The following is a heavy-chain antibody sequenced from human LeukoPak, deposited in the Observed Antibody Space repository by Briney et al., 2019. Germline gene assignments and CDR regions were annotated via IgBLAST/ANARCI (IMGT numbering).Heavy chain of an antibody. CDR1: GFSFSTYW. J-gene: IGHJ2*01. Sequence: GGSLRLSCVASGFSFSTYWMTWVRQAPGKGLEWVANIRQDGSEKYYVDSVKGQFTSSRDNAKNSLYLQMNRLRAEDTAVYYCARGYWNFGLWGGGTQVTVSS. CDR3: ARGYWNFGL. CDR2: IRQDGSEK. V-gene: IGHV3-7*01.